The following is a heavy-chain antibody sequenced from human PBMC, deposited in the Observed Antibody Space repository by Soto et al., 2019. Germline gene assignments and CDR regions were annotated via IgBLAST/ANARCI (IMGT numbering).Heavy chain of an antibody. CDR1: GDFMRSNNW. CDR3: ARGGYYSSGSFLRLDY. D-gene: IGHD3-22*01. CDR2: IYHSVTT. J-gene: IGHJ4*02. V-gene: IGHV4-4*02. Sequence: QVQLQESGPGLVKPSGTLSLTCAVSGDFMRSNNWWSWVRQPPGKGLEWIGEIYHSVTTHYNPSLKSRDTISVDKSKNHFSRRLNSVTAADTGFYYFARGGYYSSGSFLRLDYWGQGTLVTVSS.